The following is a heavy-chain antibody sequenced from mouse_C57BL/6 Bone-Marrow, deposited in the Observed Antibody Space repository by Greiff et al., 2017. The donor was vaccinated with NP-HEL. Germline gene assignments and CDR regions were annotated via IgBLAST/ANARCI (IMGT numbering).Heavy chain of an antibody. CDR1: GFTFNTYA. V-gene: IGHV10-3*01. CDR3: VREEDYYGSSRYYFDY. J-gene: IGHJ2*01. D-gene: IGHD1-1*01. CDR2: IRSKSSNYAT. Sequence: EVQLVESGGGLVQPKGSLKLSCAASGFTFNTYAMHWVRQAPGKGLEWVARIRSKSSNYATYYADSVKDRFTISRDDSQSMLYLQMNNLKTEDTAMYYCVREEDYYGSSRYYFDYWGQGTTLTVSS.